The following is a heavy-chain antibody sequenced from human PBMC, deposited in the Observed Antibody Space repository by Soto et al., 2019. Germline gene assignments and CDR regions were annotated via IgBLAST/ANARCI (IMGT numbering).Heavy chain of an antibody. Sequence: GGSLRLSCAASGFTFSSYSMNWVRQAPGKGLVWVSRINTDGTTTNYADSVKGRFTISRDNARNTLYLQMNSLRGEDTAVYYCATAGNYRFDTWGQGTLVTVSS. V-gene: IGHV3-74*01. CDR2: INTDGTTT. CDR3: ATAGNYRFDT. J-gene: IGHJ4*02. D-gene: IGHD3-16*02. CDR1: GFTFSSYS.